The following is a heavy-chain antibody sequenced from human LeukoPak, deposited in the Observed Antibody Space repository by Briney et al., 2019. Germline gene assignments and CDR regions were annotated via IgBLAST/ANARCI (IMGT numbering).Heavy chain of an antibody. Sequence: SETLSLTCTVSGGSISSYYWSWIRQPPGKGLEWIGYIYYSGSTNYNPSLKSRVTISVDTSKNQFSLKLSSVTAADTAVYYCFREPYGSYEILTGYYPYYFDYWGQGTLVTVSS. J-gene: IGHJ4*02. CDR2: IYYSGST. D-gene: IGHD3-9*01. CDR1: GGSISSYY. CDR3: FREPYGSYEILTGYYPYYFDY. V-gene: IGHV4-59*01.